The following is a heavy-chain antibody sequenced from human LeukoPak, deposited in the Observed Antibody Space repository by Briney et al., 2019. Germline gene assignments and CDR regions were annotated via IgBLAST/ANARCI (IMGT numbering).Heavy chain of an antibody. V-gene: IGHV1-46*01. CDR1: GYTFTGYY. CDR3: ARDGPSGIVGATNAFDI. D-gene: IGHD1-26*01. J-gene: IGHJ3*02. CDR2: INPSGGST. Sequence: ASVKVSCKASGYTFTGYYMHWVRQAPGQGLEWMGWINPSGGSTSYAQKFQGRVTMTRDMSTSTVYMELSSLRSEDTAVYYCARDGPSGIVGATNAFDIWGQGTMVTVSS.